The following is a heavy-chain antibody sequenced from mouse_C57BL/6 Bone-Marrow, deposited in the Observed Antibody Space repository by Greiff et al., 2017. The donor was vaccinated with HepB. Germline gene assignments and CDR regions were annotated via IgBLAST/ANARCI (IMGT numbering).Heavy chain of an antibody. CDR3: ARDGSSYDYAMDY. CDR2: ISDGGSYT. J-gene: IGHJ4*01. D-gene: IGHD1-1*01. Sequence: EVKLMESGGGLVQPGGSLKLSCAASGFTFSDYYMYWVRQTPEKRLEWVATISDGGSYTYYPDNVKGRFTISRDNAKNNLYLQMSHLKSEDTAMYYCARDGSSYDYAMDYWGQGTSVTVSS. V-gene: IGHV5-4*01. CDR1: GFTFSDYY.